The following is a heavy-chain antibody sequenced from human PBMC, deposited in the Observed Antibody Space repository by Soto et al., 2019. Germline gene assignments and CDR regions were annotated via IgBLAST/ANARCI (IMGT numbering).Heavy chain of an antibody. Sequence: EVQLLESGGGLVQPGGSLRLSCAASGFPFTGYAMSWVRQAPGKGLEWVSAISGHGDATFYADSVKGRFTISRDNSKNTLYLHMNSVRAEDTALYYCANSRVSMVRGLIIIPNYWGQGTLVTVSS. J-gene: IGHJ4*02. CDR1: GFPFTGYA. D-gene: IGHD3-10*01. CDR2: ISGHGDAT. CDR3: ANSRVSMVRGLIIIPNY. V-gene: IGHV3-23*01.